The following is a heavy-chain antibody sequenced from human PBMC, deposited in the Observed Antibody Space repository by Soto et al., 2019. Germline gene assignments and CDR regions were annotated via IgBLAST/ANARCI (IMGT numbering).Heavy chain of an antibody. CDR2: LYDVDGS. D-gene: IGHD1-1*01. V-gene: IGHV3-53*01. Sequence: DVQLVESGGGLIQPGESLRLSCAAFGLTVSGKKYLAWVRQAPGKGLQWVSALYDVDGSFYADSVKGRFTTSSDSSKTTVYLQMNGLRPDDTAVYYCASWHEREHAYDVWCQGTTVTVSS. J-gene: IGHJ3*01. CDR1: GLTVSGKKY. CDR3: ASWHEREHAYDV.